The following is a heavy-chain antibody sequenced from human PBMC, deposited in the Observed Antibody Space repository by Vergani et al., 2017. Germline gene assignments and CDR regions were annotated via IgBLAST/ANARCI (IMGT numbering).Heavy chain of an antibody. Sequence: EIQLVQSGTEVKKTGESLRISCKTSGYTFTTHWIGWVRQMPGKGLEWMGIIYPGDSDTRYSPSFQGQVTISADKSISTAYLQWSSLKASDTAMYYCASGPYDSSGYYFDYWGQGTLVTVSS. CDR1: GYTFTTHW. J-gene: IGHJ4*02. CDR2: IYPGDSDT. V-gene: IGHV5-51*03. CDR3: ASGPYDSSGYYFDY. D-gene: IGHD3-22*01.